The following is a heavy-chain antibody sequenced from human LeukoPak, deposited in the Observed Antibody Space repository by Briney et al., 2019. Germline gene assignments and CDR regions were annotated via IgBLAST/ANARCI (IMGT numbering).Heavy chain of an antibody. Sequence: GGSLRLSCAASGFTFSSYSMNWVRQAPGKGLEWVSYISSSSSTIYYADSVKGRFTISRGNAKNSLYLQMNSLRAEDTAVYYCATSWGAGDYYFDYWGQGTLVTVSS. CDR1: GFTFSSYS. J-gene: IGHJ4*02. V-gene: IGHV3-48*04. CDR2: ISSSSSTI. D-gene: IGHD1-26*01. CDR3: ATSWGAGDYYFDY.